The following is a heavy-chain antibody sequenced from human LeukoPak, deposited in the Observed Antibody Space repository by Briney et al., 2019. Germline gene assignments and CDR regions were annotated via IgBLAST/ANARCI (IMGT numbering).Heavy chain of an antibody. D-gene: IGHD2-15*01. J-gene: IGHJ4*02. CDR2: ISDRGGST. Sequence: GGSLRLSCVVSGVTLSNYGMSWVRQAPGKGLEWVAGISDRGGSTNYADSVKGRFTISRDNPKNTLYLQMNSLRSEDTAVYFCAKRGVVIRAVLVVGFHKEAYYFDSWGQGALVTVSS. V-gene: IGHV3-23*01. CDR1: GVTLSNYG. CDR3: AKRGVVIRAVLVVGFHKEAYYFDS.